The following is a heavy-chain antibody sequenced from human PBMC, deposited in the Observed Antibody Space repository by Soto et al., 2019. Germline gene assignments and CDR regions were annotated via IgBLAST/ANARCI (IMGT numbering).Heavy chain of an antibody. J-gene: IGHJ4*02. Sequence: PSETLSLTCTVSGGSISSSSYYWGWIRQPPGKGLEWIGSIYYSGSTYYNPSLKSRVTISVDTSKNQFSLKLSSVTAADTAVYYCARHYYDSSGYSPKRVIYYFDYWGQGTLVTSPQ. CDR2: IYYSGST. CDR1: GGSISSSSYY. CDR3: ARHYYDSSGYSPKRVIYYFDY. D-gene: IGHD3-22*01. V-gene: IGHV4-39*01.